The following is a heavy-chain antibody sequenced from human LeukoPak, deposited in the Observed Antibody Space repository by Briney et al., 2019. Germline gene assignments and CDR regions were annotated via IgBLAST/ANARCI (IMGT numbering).Heavy chain of an antibody. V-gene: IGHV3-23*01. Sequence: GGSLRLSCVASGLTFKTYAMSWVRQAPGKGLEWVSIISDSGDRTYYADSVKGRFTISRDNSKNTLHLQMNGLRAEDTAVYYCAKPNYRYGDYDFDYWGQGTLVTVSS. CDR3: AKPNYRYGDYDFDY. J-gene: IGHJ4*02. D-gene: IGHD4-17*01. CDR1: GLTFKTYA. CDR2: ISDSGDRT.